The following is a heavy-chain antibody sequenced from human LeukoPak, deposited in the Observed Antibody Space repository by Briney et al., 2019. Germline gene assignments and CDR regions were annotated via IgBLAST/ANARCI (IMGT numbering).Heavy chain of an antibody. D-gene: IGHD3-22*01. Sequence: GGSLRLSCAASGFTVSSNYMSWVRQAPGKGLEWVSYISSSGSTIYYADSVKGRFTISRDNAKNSLYLQMNSLRAEDTAVYYCARENPVHSSGYLLYAFDIWGQGTMVTVSS. J-gene: IGHJ3*02. CDR1: GFTVSSNY. V-gene: IGHV3-11*01. CDR3: ARENPVHSSGYLLYAFDI. CDR2: ISSSGSTI.